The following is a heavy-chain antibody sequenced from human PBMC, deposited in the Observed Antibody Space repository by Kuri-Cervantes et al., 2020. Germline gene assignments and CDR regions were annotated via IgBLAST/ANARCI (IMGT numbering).Heavy chain of an antibody. J-gene: IGHJ4*02. CDR1: GFTFSRYD. D-gene: IGHD3-10*02. V-gene: IGHV3-13*01. CDR3: VRNVHY. Sequence: GGSLRLSCAAYGFTFSRYDMPWVRQVTGKGLEWVSAIGSAGDTYYPGSVKGRFTVSRDNAENSLYLQMNSLRADDTALYYCVRNVHYWGLGTLVTVSS. CDR2: IGSAGDT.